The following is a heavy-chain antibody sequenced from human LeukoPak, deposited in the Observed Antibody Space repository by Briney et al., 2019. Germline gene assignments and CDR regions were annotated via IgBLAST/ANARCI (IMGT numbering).Heavy chain of an antibody. CDR3: ARGLGSYAYSDAFDI. D-gene: IGHD5-18*01. Sequence: PGGSLRLSCAASGFTFSSYSMNWVRQAPGKGLEWVSYISSSSSTIYYADSVKGRFTISRDNAKNSLYLQMNSLKADDTAVYYCARGLGSYAYSDAFDIWGQGTMVTVSS. V-gene: IGHV3-48*01. CDR1: GFTFSSYS. CDR2: ISSSSSTI. J-gene: IGHJ3*02.